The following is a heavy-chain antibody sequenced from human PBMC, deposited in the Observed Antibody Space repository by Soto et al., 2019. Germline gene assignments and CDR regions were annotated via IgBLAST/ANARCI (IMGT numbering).Heavy chain of an antibody. CDR2: TYYRSKWYN. J-gene: IGHJ6*03. CDR3: ARESGIAGIALYYYYYMDV. D-gene: IGHD6-13*01. CDR1: GDSVSSNSAA. Sequence: SQTLSLTCAISGDSVSSNSAAWNWIRQSPSRGLEWLGRTYYRSKWYNDYAVSVKSRITINPDTSKNQFSLQLNSVTPEDTAVYYCARESGIAGIALYYYYYMDVWGKGTTVTVSS. V-gene: IGHV6-1*01.